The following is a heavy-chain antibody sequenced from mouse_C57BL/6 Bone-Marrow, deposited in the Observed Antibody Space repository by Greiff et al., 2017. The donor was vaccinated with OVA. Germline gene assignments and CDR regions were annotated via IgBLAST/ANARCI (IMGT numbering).Heavy chain of an antibody. CDR3: TKEYDGSRDHWYFDD. CDR1: GFNIKDYY. D-gene: IGHD1-1*01. Sequence: VQLQQSGAELVRPGASVKLSCTASGFNIKDYYMHWVKQRPEQGLEWIGRIDPEDGDTEYAPKFQGKATMTADTSSNTAYLQLSSRTSEDTAVYYCTKEYDGSRDHWYFDDWGTGTTVTVSS. V-gene: IGHV14-1*01. CDR2: IDPEDGDT. J-gene: IGHJ1*03.